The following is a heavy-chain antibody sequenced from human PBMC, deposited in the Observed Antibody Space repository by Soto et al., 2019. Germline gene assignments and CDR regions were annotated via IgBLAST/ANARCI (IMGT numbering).Heavy chain of an antibody. J-gene: IGHJ6*02. CDR3: TRSRRSILMVYGFGGMDV. CDR1: VFTGGSHA. V-gene: IGHV3-23*01. CDR2: ISGSGDGT. D-gene: IGHD2-8*01. Sequence: PRRSLRLSCSASVFTGGSHAMSWCRQAPGKGLEWVSSISGSGDGTYYGDSVKGRFTISRDSSSSTLYLQMDNLRGEDTAVYFCTRSRRSILMVYGFGGMDVWGQGTTVTVSS.